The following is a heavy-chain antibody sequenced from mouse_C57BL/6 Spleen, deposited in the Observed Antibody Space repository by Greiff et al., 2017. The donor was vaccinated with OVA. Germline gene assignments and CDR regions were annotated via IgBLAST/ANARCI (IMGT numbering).Heavy chain of an antibody. CDR1: GYTFTSYW. V-gene: IGHV1-69*01. D-gene: IGHD2-1*01. Sequence: QVQLQQPGAELVMPGASVKLSCKASGYTFTSYWMHWVKQRPGQGLEWIGEIDPSDSYTNYNQKFKGKSTLTVDKSSSTAYMQLSSLTSEDSAVYYCARSFNYEGFGYWGQGTLVTVSA. CDR2: IDPSDSYT. J-gene: IGHJ3*01. CDR3: ARSFNYEGFGY.